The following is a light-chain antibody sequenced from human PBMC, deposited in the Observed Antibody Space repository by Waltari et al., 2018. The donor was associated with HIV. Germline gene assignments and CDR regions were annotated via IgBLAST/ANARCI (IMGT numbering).Light chain of an antibody. CDR3: QSADSSGNYVYV. V-gene: IGLV3-25*03. CDR1: GLPKQF. Sequence: SYELTQSPLVSVSPGQTARITCSGDGLPKQFAYWYQQKPGQAPVVVIFKDTGRPSGFPERFSGSISGTTVTLTISGVQAEDEADYCCQSADSSGNYVYVFGTGTKVTVL. J-gene: IGLJ1*01. CDR2: KDT.